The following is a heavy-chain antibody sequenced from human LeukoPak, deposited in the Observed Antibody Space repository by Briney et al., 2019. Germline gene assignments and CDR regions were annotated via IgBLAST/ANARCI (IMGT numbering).Heavy chain of an antibody. CDR3: ARDQQLVLSHWFDP. D-gene: IGHD6-13*01. J-gene: IGHJ5*02. CDR2: IYTSGST. CDR1: GGSISSYY. Sequence: PSETLSLTCTVSGGSISSYYWSWIRQPAGKGLEWIGRIYTSGSTNYNPSLKSRVTMSVDTSKNQFSLKLSSVTAADAAVYYCARDQQLVLSHWFDPWGQGTLVTVSS. V-gene: IGHV4-4*07.